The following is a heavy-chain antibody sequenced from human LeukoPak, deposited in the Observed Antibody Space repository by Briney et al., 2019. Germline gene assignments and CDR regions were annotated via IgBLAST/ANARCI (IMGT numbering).Heavy chain of an antibody. D-gene: IGHD3-10*01. V-gene: IGHV4-34*01. CDR2: INHSGST. Sequence: SETLSLTCAVYGGSFSGYYWSWIRQPPGKGLGWIGEINHSGSTNYNPSLKSRVTISVDTSKNQFSLKLSSVTAADTAVYYCARGFTMVRGAYGYWGQGTLVTVSS. CDR3: ARGFTMVRGAYGY. CDR1: GGSFSGYY. J-gene: IGHJ4*02.